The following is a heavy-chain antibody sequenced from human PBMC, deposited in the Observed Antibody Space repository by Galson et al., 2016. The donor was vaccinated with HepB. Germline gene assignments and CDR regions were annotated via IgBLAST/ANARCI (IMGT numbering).Heavy chain of an antibody. CDR2: INYDGSTT. V-gene: IGHV3-74*01. CDR3: ARDTSTWDGLGTEYFHH. Sequence: SLRLSCAASGFTFSSYWMHWVRQAPGKGLVWVSRINYDGSTTSYADSVKGRFTISRDNAKNTLYLQMSSLRAEDTAVYYCARDTSTWDGLGTEYFHHWGQGTLVTVSS. J-gene: IGHJ1*01. CDR1: GFTFSSYW. D-gene: IGHD2-2*01.